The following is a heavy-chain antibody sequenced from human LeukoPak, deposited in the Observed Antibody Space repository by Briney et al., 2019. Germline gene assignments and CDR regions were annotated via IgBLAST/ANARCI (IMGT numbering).Heavy chain of an antibody. J-gene: IGHJ4*02. CDR2: ISGSGGST. D-gene: IGHD3-10*01. CDR3: AKLGFFYLDYFDY. V-gene: IGHV3-23*01. CDR1: GFTFSSYA. Sequence: GGSLRLSCAASGFTFSSYAMSWVRQAPGKGLEWVSAISGSGGSTYYADSVKGRFTISRDNSKNTLYPQMNSLRAEDTAVYYCAKLGFFYLDYFDYWGQGTLVTVSS.